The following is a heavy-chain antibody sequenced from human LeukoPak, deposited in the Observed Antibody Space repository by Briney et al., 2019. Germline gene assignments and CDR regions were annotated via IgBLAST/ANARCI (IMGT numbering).Heavy chain of an antibody. CDR2: INPNSGGT. CDR1: GYTFTGYY. V-gene: IGHV1-2*02. Sequence: GASAKVSCKASGYTFTGYYMHWVRQAPGQGLEWMGWINPNSGGTNYAQKFQGRVTMTRDTSISTAYMELSRLRSDDTAVYYCARDGPGYDFWSGYIGYWGQGTLVTVSS. D-gene: IGHD3-3*01. J-gene: IGHJ4*02. CDR3: ARDGPGYDFWSGYIGY.